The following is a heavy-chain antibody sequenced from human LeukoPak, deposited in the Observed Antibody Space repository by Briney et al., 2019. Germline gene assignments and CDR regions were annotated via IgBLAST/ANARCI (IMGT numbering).Heavy chain of an antibody. CDR3: ATAPYEYIWGTYRTNWFDP. J-gene: IGHJ5*02. Sequence: SESLSLTCTVSGGAISSGDYYWSWIRQPPGKGLEWIGYSYYSGNTYYNPSLKSRVTISMDTSKNQFSLKLNSMTAADTAVYYCATAPYEYIWGTYRTNWFDPWGQGTLVTVSS. V-gene: IGHV4-30-4*01. CDR1: GGAISSGDYY. CDR2: SYYSGNT. D-gene: IGHD3-16*02.